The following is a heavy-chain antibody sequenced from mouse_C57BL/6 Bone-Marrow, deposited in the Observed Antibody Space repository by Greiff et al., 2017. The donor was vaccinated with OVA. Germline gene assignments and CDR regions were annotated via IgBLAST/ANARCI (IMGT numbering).Heavy chain of an antibody. CDR3: ARARPRGYFDV. CDR1: GFTFSSYA. J-gene: IGHJ1*03. Sequence: DVQLVESGGGLVKPGGSLKLSCAASGFTFSSYAMSWVRQTPEKRLEWVATISDGGSYTYYPDNVKGRFTISRDNAKNNLYLQMSHLKSEDTAMYYCARARPRGYFDVWGTGTTVTVSS. V-gene: IGHV5-4*01. CDR2: ISDGGSYT.